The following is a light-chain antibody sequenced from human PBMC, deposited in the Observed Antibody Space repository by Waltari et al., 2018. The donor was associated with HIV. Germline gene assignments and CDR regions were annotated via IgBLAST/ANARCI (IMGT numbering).Light chain of an antibody. J-gene: IGLJ1*01. CDR1: TSDFGGYRY. CDR3: KSYAGSNNPYV. CDR2: DVS. Sequence: QSALTQPPSASGSPGQSVTISCTGTTSDFGGYRYVSWYHNHPGKAPKLIIYDVSKRPSGVPDRFSGSKSGNTASLTVSGLQADDEADYYCKSYAGSNNPYVFGTGTKVTVL. V-gene: IGLV2-8*01.